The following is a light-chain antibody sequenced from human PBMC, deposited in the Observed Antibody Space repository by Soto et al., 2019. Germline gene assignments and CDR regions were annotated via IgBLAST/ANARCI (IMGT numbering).Light chain of an antibody. Sequence: DIQMPQFPSTLSASVGDRVTITCRASQSIGTWLAWYQQKPGKAPKLLIYDASSLGSGVPSRFSGSGSGTEFTLTISSLQPDDFATYYCQQYNSYSRTFGQGTKVDIK. V-gene: IGKV1-5*01. CDR1: QSIGTW. CDR3: QQYNSYSRT. J-gene: IGKJ1*01. CDR2: DAS.